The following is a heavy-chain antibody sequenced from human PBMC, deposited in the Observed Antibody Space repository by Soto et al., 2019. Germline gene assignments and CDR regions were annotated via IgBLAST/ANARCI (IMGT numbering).Heavy chain of an antibody. CDR3: ARGSITTVVVVAAPYFDY. CDR2: INHSGST. D-gene: IGHD2-15*01. Sequence: QVQLQQWGAGLLKPSETLSLTCAVYGGSFSGYYWSWIRQPPGKGLEWLGEINHSGSTNYNPSLKSLLTISVDTSKNQFSLKLSSVSAADTAVYYCARGSITTVVVVAAPYFDYWGQGTLVTVSS. V-gene: IGHV4-34*01. J-gene: IGHJ4*02. CDR1: GGSFSGYY.